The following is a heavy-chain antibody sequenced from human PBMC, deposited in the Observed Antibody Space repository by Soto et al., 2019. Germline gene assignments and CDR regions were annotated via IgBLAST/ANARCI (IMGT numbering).Heavy chain of an antibody. CDR1: GYSFAGYW. D-gene: IGHD1-20*01. J-gene: IGHJ4*02. V-gene: IGHV5-10-1*01. CDR2: IDPSDSQT. Sequence: GESLKISCKGSGYSFAGYWITWVRQKPGKGLEWMGRIDPSDSQTYYSPSFRGHVTISVTKSITTVFLQWSSLRSEDTAVYYCATDSGGITGTIRWGQGTLVTVSS. CDR3: ATDSGGITGTIR.